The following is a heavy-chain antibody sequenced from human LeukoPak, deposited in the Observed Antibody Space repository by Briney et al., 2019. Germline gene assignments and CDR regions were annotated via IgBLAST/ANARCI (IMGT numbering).Heavy chain of an antibody. CDR1: GFTFNNYW. V-gene: IGHV3-7*01. Sequence: GGSLRLSCAASGFTFNNYWMSWVRQAPGKGLEWVANIKQDAGEKYYMDSVEGRFTISRDNTKNSLYLQMNSLRAEDTAVYYCAKEGSGIAVADRGDYWGQGTLVTVSS. CDR2: IKQDAGEK. D-gene: IGHD6-19*01. CDR3: AKEGSGIAVADRGDY. J-gene: IGHJ4*02.